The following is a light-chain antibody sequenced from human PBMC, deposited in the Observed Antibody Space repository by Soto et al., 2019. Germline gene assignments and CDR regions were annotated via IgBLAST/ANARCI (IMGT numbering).Light chain of an antibody. Sequence: QSALTQPASVSGSPGQSITLSCTGTSSDVGAYNFVSWFQQHPGKPPKLIIFEVSHRASGISTRFSGSKSGNTASLTISGRQAEDEADYYCNSYATSSTPLYVFGTGTEVTVL. CDR3: NSYATSSTPLYV. V-gene: IGLV2-14*01. CDR2: EVS. J-gene: IGLJ1*01. CDR1: SSDVGAYNF.